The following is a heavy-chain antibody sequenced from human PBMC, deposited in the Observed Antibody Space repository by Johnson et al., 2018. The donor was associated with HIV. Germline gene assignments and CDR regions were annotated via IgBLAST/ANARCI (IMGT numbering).Heavy chain of an antibody. J-gene: IGHJ3*02. Sequence: QVQLVESGGGLVKPGGSLRLSCAAFGFTFSDYYMSWIRQAPGKGLEWVSYISSSGSTIYYADSVKGRFTISRDNSRNTLYVHMNSLRAEDTALYYCASRMYSGSSGGAFDIWGQGTMVTVSS. V-gene: IGHV3-11*01. CDR1: GFTFSDYY. CDR3: ASRMYSGSSGGAFDI. CDR2: ISSSGSTI. D-gene: IGHD1-26*01.